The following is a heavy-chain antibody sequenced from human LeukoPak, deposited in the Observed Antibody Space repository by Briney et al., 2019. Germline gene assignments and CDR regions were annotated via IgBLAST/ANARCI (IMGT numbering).Heavy chain of an antibody. J-gene: IGHJ4*02. D-gene: IGHD3-10*01. CDR1: GNTFTNYD. CDR2: MSPNSGNT. Sequence: ASVKVSCKASGNTFTNYDINWVRQATRQGLEWMGWMSPNSGNTGYAQKFQGRVTMTRNTSISTAYMELSSLRSEDTAMYYCATEGSGFGEFNYWGQGTLVTVSS. CDR3: ATEGSGFGEFNY. V-gene: IGHV1-8*02.